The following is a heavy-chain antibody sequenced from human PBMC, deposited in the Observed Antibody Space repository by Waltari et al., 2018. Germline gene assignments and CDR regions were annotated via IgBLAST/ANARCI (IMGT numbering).Heavy chain of an antibody. CDR2: VDPEDGET. CDR1: GYTFTEYY. CDR3: ATKMSDQWLRE. J-gene: IGHJ1*01. V-gene: IGHV1-69-2*01. Sequence: EVHLVPSGAEVKRPGATVQISCKASGYTFTEYYLHWVRQAPGKGLEWMGHVDPEDGETEISDKFQGRVAMTADTSTETAYIEVRSLTSDDMAVYYCATKMSDQWLREWGQGTLVTVSS. D-gene: IGHD6-19*01.